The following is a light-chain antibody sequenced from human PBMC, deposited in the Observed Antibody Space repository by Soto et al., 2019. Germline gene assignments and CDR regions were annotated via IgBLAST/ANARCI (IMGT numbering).Light chain of an antibody. Sequence: EIVLTQSPGTLALSPGERATLSCMASQSVISSYLAWYQQKPGQAPRLLIYGASSRATGIPDRFSGSGSGTDFTLTISRLEPEDFAVYYCQQYGSARLTFGGGTKVEIK. CDR2: GAS. V-gene: IGKV3-20*01. J-gene: IGKJ4*01. CDR1: QSVISSY. CDR3: QQYGSARLT.